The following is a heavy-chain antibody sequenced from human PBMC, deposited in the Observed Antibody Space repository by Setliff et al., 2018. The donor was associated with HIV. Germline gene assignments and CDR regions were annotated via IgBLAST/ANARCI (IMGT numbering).Heavy chain of an antibody. D-gene: IGHD2-21*02. CDR1: GTSFSDHY. CDR3: VRWYYCVSGACYRADY. J-gene: IGHJ4*02. V-gene: IGHV4-34*01. Sequence: TSETLSLTCSVYGTSFSDHYWSWVRQTPGKGLEWIGEMNQSGTTTYNPSLKSRVTMSIDTSERQFSLKLTSVTAADTAVYYCVRWYYCVSGACYRADYWGQGTMVTVSS. CDR2: MNQSGTT.